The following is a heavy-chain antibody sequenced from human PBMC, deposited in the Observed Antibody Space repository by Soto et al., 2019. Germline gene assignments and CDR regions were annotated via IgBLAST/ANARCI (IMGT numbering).Heavy chain of an antibody. Sequence: SVSNTWMNWARQAPGKGLEWVGRIKSRSHGGTADYAAPVKGRFTISRDDSKNTLFLEMNSLRTEDAGLYFCTRSLIIAATGQDWGQGTLVTVSS. CDR3: TRSLIIAATGQD. V-gene: IGHV3-15*07. CDR1: SVSNTW. J-gene: IGHJ4*02. D-gene: IGHD2-15*01. CDR2: IKSRSHGGTA.